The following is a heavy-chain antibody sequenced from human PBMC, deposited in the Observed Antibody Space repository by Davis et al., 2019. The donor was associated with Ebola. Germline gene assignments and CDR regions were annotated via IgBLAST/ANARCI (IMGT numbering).Heavy chain of an antibody. J-gene: IGHJ6*02. Sequence: MPSETLSLTCTVSGGSISSYYWSWIRQPPGKGLEWIGYIYYSGSTNYNPSLKSRVTISVDTSKNQFPLKLSSVTAADTAVYYCARLRRRLRLGELSPDYYYGMDVWGQGTTVTVSS. D-gene: IGHD3-16*02. CDR3: ARLRRRLRLGELSPDYYYGMDV. CDR2: IYYSGST. V-gene: IGHV4-59*08. CDR1: GGSISSYY.